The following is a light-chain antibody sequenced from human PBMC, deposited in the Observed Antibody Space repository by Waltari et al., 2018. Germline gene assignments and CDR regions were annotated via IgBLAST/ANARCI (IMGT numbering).Light chain of an antibody. CDR2: GAS. J-gene: IGKJ3*01. Sequence: EIVMTQSPATLSVSPGDRATLSCRASQTISSNLAWYQQRPGQAPRLLIYGASNRATGIPARFRGTGSGTEFTLTISSLQSEDFAVYYCQQYNNWPPLFTFGPGTKVDMK. CDR1: QTISSN. V-gene: IGKV3D-15*01. CDR3: QQYNNWPPLFT.